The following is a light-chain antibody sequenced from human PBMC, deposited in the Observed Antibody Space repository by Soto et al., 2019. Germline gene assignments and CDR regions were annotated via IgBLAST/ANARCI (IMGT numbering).Light chain of an antibody. J-gene: IGLJ1*01. CDR3: CSYAGSYKGV. V-gene: IGLV2-11*01. CDR1: SSDVGGYNY. CDR2: DVS. Sequence: QSVLTQPRSVSGSPGQSVTISCTGTSSDVGGYNYVSWYQQHPGKAPKLMIYDVSKRPSGAPDRFSGSKSGNTASLTISGLQAEDEADYYCCSYAGSYKGVFGTGTKVTVL.